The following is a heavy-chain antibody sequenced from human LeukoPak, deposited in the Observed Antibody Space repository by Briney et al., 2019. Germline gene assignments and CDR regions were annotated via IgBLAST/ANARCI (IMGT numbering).Heavy chain of an antibody. CDR3: ARSARLMKGVVEVTALDD. V-gene: IGHV3-48*03. CDR1: GFTLRSYE. CDR2: LSSSGSAF. D-gene: IGHD3-3*01. Sequence: GGSLRLSCEDSGFTLRSYEMNWVRQAPGKGLEWIAYLSSSGSAFSYADSVKGRFTIARDNAKNSVYLEMNSLRADDTAVYYCARSARLMKGVVEVTALDDWGQGTLVTVPS. J-gene: IGHJ4*02.